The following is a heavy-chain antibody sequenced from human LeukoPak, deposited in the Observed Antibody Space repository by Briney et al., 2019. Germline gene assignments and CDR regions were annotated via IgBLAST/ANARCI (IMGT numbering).Heavy chain of an antibody. V-gene: IGHV3-74*01. CDR3: AIIPRAAAGPSARSPFHY. CDR1: GNYW. J-gene: IGHJ4*02. Sequence: GGSLRLSCAASGNYWMHWVRQAPGKGLVWVSHINSDGSWTSYADSVKGRFTISKDNAKNTVYLQMNSLRAEDTAVYYCAIIPRAAAGPSARSPFHYWGQGTLVTVSS. D-gene: IGHD6-13*01. CDR2: INSDGSWT.